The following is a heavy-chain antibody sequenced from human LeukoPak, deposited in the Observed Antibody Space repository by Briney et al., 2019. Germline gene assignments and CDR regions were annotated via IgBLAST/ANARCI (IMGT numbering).Heavy chain of an antibody. CDR1: GYTFTSYG. V-gene: IGHV1-2*02. D-gene: IGHD3-22*01. CDR2: ISAYSGGT. Sequence: ASVKVSCKASGYTFTSYGISWVRQAPGQGLEWMGWISAYSGGTNYAQKFQGRVTMTRDTSISTAYMELSRLRSDDTAVYYCARTRDSSFGAWYYFDYWGQGTLVTVSS. CDR3: ARTRDSSFGAWYYFDY. J-gene: IGHJ4*02.